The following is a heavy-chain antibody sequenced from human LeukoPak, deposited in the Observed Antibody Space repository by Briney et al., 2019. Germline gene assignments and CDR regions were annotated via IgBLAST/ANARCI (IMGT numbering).Heavy chain of an antibody. CDR1: GFTFSSYA. V-gene: IGHV3-23*01. D-gene: IGHD2-2*02. Sequence: GGSLRLSCAASGFTFSSYAMSWVRQAPGQGLEWVSAISAIVGSTYYADSVKGRFTISRDNSKNTLYLQMSSLRAEDTAVYYCAKLGYCSSTSCYMNWFDPWGQGTLVTVSS. CDR3: AKLGYCSSTSCYMNWFDP. CDR2: ISAIVGST. J-gene: IGHJ5*02.